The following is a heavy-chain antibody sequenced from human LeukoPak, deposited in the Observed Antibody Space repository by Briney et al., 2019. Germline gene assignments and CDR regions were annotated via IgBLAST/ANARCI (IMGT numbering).Heavy chain of an antibody. CDR3: ARVEASGYDYGAFDY. V-gene: IGHV3-7*01. CDR2: IKQDGSEK. Sequence: GGSLRLSCAASGFTFSSYWMSWVRQAPGKGLEWVANIKQDGSEKYYVDSVKGRFTISRDNAKNSLYLQMNSLRAEDTAVYYCARVEASGYDYGAFDYWGQGTLVTVSS. D-gene: IGHD5-12*01. J-gene: IGHJ4*02. CDR1: GFTFSSYW.